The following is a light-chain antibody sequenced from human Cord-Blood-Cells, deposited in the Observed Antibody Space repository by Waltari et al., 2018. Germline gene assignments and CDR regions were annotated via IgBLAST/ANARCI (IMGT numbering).Light chain of an antibody. Sequence: QSALTPPPSVSRSPEQWITIPCTGTSSDGGGYNLLSWYHQHRGKAPNLMIYEGSRRPSGVSNRFSGSKSGNTASLTTSGLQAEDEADYYCCSYAGSSTVVFGGGTKLTVL. CDR1: SSDGGGYNL. J-gene: IGLJ2*01. V-gene: IGLV2-23*01. CDR3: CSYAGSSTVV. CDR2: EGS.